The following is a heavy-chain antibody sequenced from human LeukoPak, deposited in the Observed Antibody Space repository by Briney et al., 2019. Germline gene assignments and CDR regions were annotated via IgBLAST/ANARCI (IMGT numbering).Heavy chain of an antibody. CDR3: VSFYETY. CDR1: GFTFSSYA. D-gene: IGHD2/OR15-2a*01. J-gene: IGHJ4*02. Sequence: GGSLRLSCSASGFTFSSYAMHWVRQAPGKGLVWVSHINSDGSWTSYADSVKGRFTISKDNAKNTVYLQMNNLRAEDTAVYYCVSFYETYWGRGTLVTVSS. CDR2: INSDGSWT. V-gene: IGHV3-74*01.